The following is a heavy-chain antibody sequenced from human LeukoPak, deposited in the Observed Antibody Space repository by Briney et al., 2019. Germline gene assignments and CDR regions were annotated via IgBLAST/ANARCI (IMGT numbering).Heavy chain of an antibody. Sequence: GGSLRLSCAASGFTFSSYAMSWVRQAPGKGLEWVSAISGSGGSTYYADSVKGRFTISRDNSKNTLYLQMNSLRAEDTAVYYCAGLDTKWSAHYYGMDVWGQGTTVTVSS. CDR1: GFTFSSYA. J-gene: IGHJ6*02. CDR3: AGLDTKWSAHYYGMDV. V-gene: IGHV3-23*01. D-gene: IGHD1-26*01. CDR2: ISGSGGST.